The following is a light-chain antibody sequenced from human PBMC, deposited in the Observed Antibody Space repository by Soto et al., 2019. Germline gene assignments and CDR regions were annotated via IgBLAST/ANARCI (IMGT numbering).Light chain of an antibody. CDR1: QSIGTS. J-gene: IGKJ1*01. V-gene: IGKV1-5*03. Sequence: DIQMTQSPSTLSASVGDRITITCRASQSIGTSLAWYQQKPGKAPKLLIYMASNLQSGVPSRFGGAGSGTEFTLTISSLQPDDFATYFCQQYNTVMWTFGQGTKMDIK. CDR3: QQYNTVMWT. CDR2: MAS.